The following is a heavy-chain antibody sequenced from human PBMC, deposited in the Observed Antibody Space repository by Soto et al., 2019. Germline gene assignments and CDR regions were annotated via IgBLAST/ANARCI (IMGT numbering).Heavy chain of an antibody. Sequence: GGSLRLSCAASGFTFSSYGMHWVRQAPGKGLEWVAVISYDGSNKYYADSVKGRFTISRDNSKNTLYLQMNSLRAEDTAVYYCAKDSSNYYYYYYGMDVWGQGTTVTVSS. J-gene: IGHJ6*02. CDR1: GFTFSSYG. CDR3: AKDSSNYYYYYYGMDV. V-gene: IGHV3-30*18. CDR2: ISYDGSNK. D-gene: IGHD4-4*01.